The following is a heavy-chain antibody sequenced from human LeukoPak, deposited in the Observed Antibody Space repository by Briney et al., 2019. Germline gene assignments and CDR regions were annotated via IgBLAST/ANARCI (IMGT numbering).Heavy chain of an antibody. Sequence: SETLSLTCTVSGGSISSYYWSWIRQPPGKGLEWIGYIYYSGSTNYNPSLKSRVTISVDTSKNQFSLKLSSVTAADTAVYYCARHGHFGELLAIDYWGQETLVTVSS. CDR1: GGSISSYY. J-gene: IGHJ4*02. D-gene: IGHD3-10*01. CDR2: IYYSGST. CDR3: ARHGHFGELLAIDY. V-gene: IGHV4-59*08.